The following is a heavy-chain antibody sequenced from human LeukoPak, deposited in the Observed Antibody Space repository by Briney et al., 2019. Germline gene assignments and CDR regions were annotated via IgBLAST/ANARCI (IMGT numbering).Heavy chain of an antibody. CDR3: ATAPILRGEGGEHYKYGMDV. J-gene: IGHJ6*02. CDR1: VGSISSGNW. V-gene: IGHV4-4*02. CDR2: IYHNGTP. Sequence: SETLSLTRAVSVGSISSGNWWSWVRQSPGKGLEWIGEIYHNGTPNYSPSLKSRVTISADTFKNHFSLKLTSVTAADTAVYYCATAPILRGEGGEHYKYGMDVWGQGTTVIVSS. D-gene: IGHD2-2*02.